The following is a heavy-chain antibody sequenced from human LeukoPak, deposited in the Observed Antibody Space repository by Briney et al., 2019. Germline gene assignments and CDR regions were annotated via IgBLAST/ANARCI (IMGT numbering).Heavy chain of an antibody. CDR3: ARKQRNGWELLLSSAFDI. CDR2: ISSSSYI. D-gene: IGHD1-26*01. CDR1: GFTFSSYS. J-gene: IGHJ3*02. Sequence: GGSLRLSCAASGFTFSSYSMNWVRQAPGKGLEWVSSISSSSYIYYADSVKGRFTISRDNAKNSLYLQMNSLRAEDTAVYYCARKQRNGWELLLSSAFDIWGQGTMVTVSS. V-gene: IGHV3-21*01.